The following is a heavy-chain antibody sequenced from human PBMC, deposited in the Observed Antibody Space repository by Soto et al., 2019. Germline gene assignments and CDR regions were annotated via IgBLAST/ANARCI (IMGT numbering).Heavy chain of an antibody. Sequence: QVQLVQSGAEVKKPGASVKVSCKASGYTFTDDYIHWVRQAPGQGLEWMGWVNPNSGGTNYAQKFQGWVTMTRDTSISKVYMELSSLKSDDMAVYYCAREGAATANYGMDVWGQGTTVTVSS. V-gene: IGHV1-2*04. CDR3: AREGAATANYGMDV. J-gene: IGHJ6*02. CDR2: VNPNSGGT. CDR1: GYTFTDDY. D-gene: IGHD2-15*01.